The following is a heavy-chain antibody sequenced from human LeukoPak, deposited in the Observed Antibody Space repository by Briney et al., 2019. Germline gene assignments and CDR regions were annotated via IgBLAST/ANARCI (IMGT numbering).Heavy chain of an antibody. CDR1: GCSISSGYY. CDR2: IYHSGST. D-gene: IGHD2-8*02. CDR3: ARLHRRTLVADS. J-gene: IGHJ5*02. V-gene: IGHV4-38-2*02. Sequence: PSETLSLTCTVSGCSISSGYYWGWIRQPPGKGLAWIGSIYHSGSTYYNPSLKSRVTISVDTSKNQFSLKLSSVTAADTAVYYCARLHRRTLVADSWGQGTLVTVSS.